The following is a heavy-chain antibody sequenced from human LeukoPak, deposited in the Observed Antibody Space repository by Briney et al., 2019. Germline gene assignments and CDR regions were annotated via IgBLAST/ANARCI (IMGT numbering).Heavy chain of an antibody. CDR1: GGSISSYY. J-gene: IGHJ4*02. D-gene: IGHD6-13*01. V-gene: IGHV4-30-4*08. Sequence: SETLSLTCTVSGGSISSYYWSWIRQPPGKGLEWIGYIYYSGSTYYNPSLKSRVTISVDTSKNQFSLKLSSVTAADTAVYYCARDVGYSSSWPHFDYWGQGTLVTVSS. CDR2: IYYSGST. CDR3: ARDVGYSSSWPHFDY.